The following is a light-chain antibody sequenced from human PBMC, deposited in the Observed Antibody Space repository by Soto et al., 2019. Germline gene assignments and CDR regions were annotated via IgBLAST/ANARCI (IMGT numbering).Light chain of an antibody. J-gene: IGKJ5*01. Sequence: DIQMTQSPSSLSASVGDRVTITCRASQGISTYLNWYQQRPGKAPNLLIYTASSLQSGVPSRFSGSGSGTDFTLTINGLQPEDFATYYCQQAASFPITFGQGTRLEIK. CDR2: TAS. CDR1: QGISTY. CDR3: QQAASFPIT. V-gene: IGKV1-39*01.